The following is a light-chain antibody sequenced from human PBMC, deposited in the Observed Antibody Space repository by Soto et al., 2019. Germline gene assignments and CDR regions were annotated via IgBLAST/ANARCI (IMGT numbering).Light chain of an antibody. Sequence: EIVLTQSPGTLSLSPGERATPSCRASHSVSSSYLAWYQQKPGQAPRLLIYGASSRATGIPDRFSGSGSGTDFTLTISRLEPEDFAVYYCKQYGSSPPITFGQGTRLEIK. J-gene: IGKJ5*01. CDR3: KQYGSSPPIT. CDR2: GAS. V-gene: IGKV3-20*01. CDR1: HSVSSSY.